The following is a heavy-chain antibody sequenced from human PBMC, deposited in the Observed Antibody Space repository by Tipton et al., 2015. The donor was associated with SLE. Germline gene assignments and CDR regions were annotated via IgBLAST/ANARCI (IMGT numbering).Heavy chain of an antibody. CDR2: IYTSGST. Sequence: TLSLTCTVSGGSISSGSYYWGWIRQPAGKGLEWIGHIYTSGSTNYNPSLKSRVTISVDTSKNQFSLKLSSVTAADTAVYYCARTRGSGGDAFDIWGQGTMVTVSS. D-gene: IGHD3-10*01. CDR1: GGSISSGSYY. CDR3: ARTRGSGGDAFDI. J-gene: IGHJ3*02. V-gene: IGHV4-61*09.